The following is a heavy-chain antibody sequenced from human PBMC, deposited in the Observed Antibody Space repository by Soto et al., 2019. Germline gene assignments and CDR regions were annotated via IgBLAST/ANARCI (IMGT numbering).Heavy chain of an antibody. CDR3: AAYASGSYYRAFDY. Sequence: SETLSLTCAVYGGSFSGYYWSWIRQPPGKGLEWIGEINHSGSTNYNPSLKSRVTISVDTSKNQFSLKLSSVTAADTAVYYCAAYASGSYYRAFDYWGQGTLVTVSS. CDR1: GGSFSGYY. CDR2: INHSGST. D-gene: IGHD3-10*01. J-gene: IGHJ4*02. V-gene: IGHV4-34*01.